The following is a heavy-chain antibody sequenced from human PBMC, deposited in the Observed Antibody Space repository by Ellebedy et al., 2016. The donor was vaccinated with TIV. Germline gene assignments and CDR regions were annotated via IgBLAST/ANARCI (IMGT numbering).Heavy chain of an antibody. CDR1: GGSISSGAYY. CDR2: IYYSGGT. V-gene: IGHV4-31*03. Sequence: SETLSLTCTVSGGSISSGAYYWTWIRQHPGKGLEWIGYIYYSGGTYYNPSLKSRVIISVDTSKNQFSLKLSSVTAADTAVYYCARGSRSSPDDYWGQGTLVTVSS. CDR3: ARGSRSSPDDY. J-gene: IGHJ4*02. D-gene: IGHD6-6*01.